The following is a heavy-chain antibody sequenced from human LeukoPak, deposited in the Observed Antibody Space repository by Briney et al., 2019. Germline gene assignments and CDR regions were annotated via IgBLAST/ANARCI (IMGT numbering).Heavy chain of an antibody. CDR1: GYSISSGYY. CDR3: ARRPSESRGVYYYYYYMDV. CDR2: IYHSGST. D-gene: IGHD1-14*01. Sequence: PSETLSLTCTVPGYSISSGYYWGWIRQPPGKGRGWIGCIYHSGSTYYNPSLKSRLTISVDTSKNQFSLKLSSVTAADTAVYYCARRPSESRGVYYYYYYMDVWGKGTTVTVSS. J-gene: IGHJ6*03. V-gene: IGHV4-38-2*02.